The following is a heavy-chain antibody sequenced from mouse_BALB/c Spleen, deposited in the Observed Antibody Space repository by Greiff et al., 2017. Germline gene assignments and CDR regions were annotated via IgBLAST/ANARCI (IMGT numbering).Heavy chain of an antibody. J-gene: IGHJ3*01. D-gene: IGHD2-14*01. Sequence: QVQLKESGPGLVAPSQSLSITCTVSGFSLTGYGVNWVRQPPGKGLEWLGMIWGDGSTDYNSALKSRLSISKDNSKSQVFLKMNSLQTDDTARYYCARDEVRRGDWFAYWGQGTLVTVSA. CDR1: GFSLTGYG. V-gene: IGHV2-6-7*01. CDR2: IWGDGST. CDR3: ARDEVRRGDWFAY.